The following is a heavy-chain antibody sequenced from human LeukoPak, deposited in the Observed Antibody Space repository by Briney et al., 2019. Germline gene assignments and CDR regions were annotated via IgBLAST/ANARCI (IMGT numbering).Heavy chain of an antibody. D-gene: IGHD3-22*01. V-gene: IGHV4-34*01. Sequence: PSETLSLTCAVYGGSFSGYYWSWIRQPPGKGLEWIGEINHSGSTNYNPPLKSRVTISVDTSKNQFSLKLSSVTAADTAVYYCARGKRGYYDAFDIWGQGTMVTVSS. CDR2: INHSGST. CDR1: GGSFSGYY. J-gene: IGHJ3*02. CDR3: ARGKRGYYDAFDI.